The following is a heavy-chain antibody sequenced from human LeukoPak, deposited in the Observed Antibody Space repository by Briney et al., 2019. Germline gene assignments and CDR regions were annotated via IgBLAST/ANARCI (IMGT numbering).Heavy chain of an antibody. D-gene: IGHD6-13*01. J-gene: IGHJ5*02. CDR1: GFTFSSYG. Sequence: GGSLRLSCAASGFTFSSYGMHWVRQAPGKGLEWVAVISYDASNEYYADSVKGRFTISRDNSKNTLYLQMNSLRAEDTAVYYCAKGWQQLVRWWFDPWGQGTLVTVSS. CDR3: AKGWQQLVRWWFDP. V-gene: IGHV3-30*18. CDR2: ISYDASNE.